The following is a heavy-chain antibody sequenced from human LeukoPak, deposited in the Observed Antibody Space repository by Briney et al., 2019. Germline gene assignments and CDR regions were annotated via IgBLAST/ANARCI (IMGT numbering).Heavy chain of an antibody. Sequence: SETLSLTCAVYGGSFSGYYWSWIRQPPGKGLEWIGEINHSGSTNYNPSLKSRVTISVDTSKNPFSLKLSSVTAADTAVYYCARGRRWLQFTFDYWGQGTLVTVSS. J-gene: IGHJ4*02. V-gene: IGHV4-34*01. CDR3: ARGRRWLQFTFDY. CDR2: INHSGST. CDR1: GGSFSGYY. D-gene: IGHD5-24*01.